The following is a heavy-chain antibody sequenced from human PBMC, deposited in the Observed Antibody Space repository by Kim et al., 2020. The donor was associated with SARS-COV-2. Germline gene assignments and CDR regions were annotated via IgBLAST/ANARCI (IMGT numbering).Heavy chain of an antibody. CDR1: GFSFSSYG. CDR2: ISYDGSNE. V-gene: IGHV3-30*18. D-gene: IGHD3-10*01. J-gene: IGHJ6*03. Sequence: GGSLRLSCAASGFSFSSYGMHWVRQAPGKGLEWVAVISYDGSNEYYADSVKGRFTISRDNSKNTLYLQMNSLRVEDSAVYYCSKATDRGVITDYYMDVWG. CDR3: SKATDRGVITDYYMDV.